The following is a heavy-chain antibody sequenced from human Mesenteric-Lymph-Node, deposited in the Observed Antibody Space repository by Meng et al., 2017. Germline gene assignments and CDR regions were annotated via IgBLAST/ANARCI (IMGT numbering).Heavy chain of an antibody. V-gene: IGHV5-51*01. CDR1: GYSFTNYW. D-gene: IGHD3-10*01. CDR3: ARYLDGASSWIGGFDS. Sequence: GESLKISCKGSGYSFTNYWIDWVRQTPGKGLEWMGIIHPGDSNSRYSPSFQGQVTVSADKSINTAYLQWSSLKASDTAIYYCARYLDGASSWIGGFDSWGQGTLVTVSS. J-gene: IGHJ5*01. CDR2: IHPGDSNS.